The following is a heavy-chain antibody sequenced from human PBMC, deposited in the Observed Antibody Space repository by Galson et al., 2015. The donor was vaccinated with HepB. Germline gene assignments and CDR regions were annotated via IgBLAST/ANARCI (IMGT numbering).Heavy chain of an antibody. J-gene: IGHJ4*02. D-gene: IGHD2/OR15-2a*01. CDR1: GFAFSSNA. CDR2: CTPSGLIT. Sequence: SLRLSCAASGFAFSSNAMSWVRQAPGKGLEWVSACTPSGLITYYADSVKGRFTISRDNSKNTLYLQMSSLKAEDTAVYYCATKSTDLDHWGQGSLVTVSA. CDR3: ATKSTDLDH. V-gene: IGHV3-23*01.